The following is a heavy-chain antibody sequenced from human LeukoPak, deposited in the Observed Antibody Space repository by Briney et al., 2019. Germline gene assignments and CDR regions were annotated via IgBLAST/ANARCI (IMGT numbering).Heavy chain of an antibody. Sequence: GGSLTLSCAASGFTFSSYSMNWLRQAPGKGREWVSSIRSSSSYIYYADSVKGRFTISRDNAKNSLYLQMNSLRAEDTAVYYCARDLVVVPAAFDPWGQGTLVTVSS. D-gene: IGHD2-2*01. V-gene: IGHV3-21*01. J-gene: IGHJ5*02. CDR2: IRSSSSYI. CDR3: ARDLVVVPAAFDP. CDR1: GFTFSSYS.